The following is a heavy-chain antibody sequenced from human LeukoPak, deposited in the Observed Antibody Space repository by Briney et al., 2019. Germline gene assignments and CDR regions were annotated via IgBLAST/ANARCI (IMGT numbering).Heavy chain of an antibody. V-gene: IGHV3-23*01. CDR2: ISGSGGST. CDR1: GFTFSGYA. D-gene: IGHD6-13*01. CDR3: AKDRGMTGYSSSWYGAFDI. J-gene: IGHJ3*02. Sequence: QAGGSLRLSCAASGFTFSGYAMSWVRQAPGKGLEWVSAISGSGGSTYYADSVKGRFTISRDNSKNTLYLQMNSLRAEDTAVYYCAKDRGMTGYSSSWYGAFDIWGQGTMVTVSS.